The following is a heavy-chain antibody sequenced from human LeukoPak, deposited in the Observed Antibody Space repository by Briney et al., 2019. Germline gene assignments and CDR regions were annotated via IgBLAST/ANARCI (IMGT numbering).Heavy chain of an antibody. CDR2: ISGSGGST. CDR1: GFTFSSYA. V-gene: IGHV3-23*01. J-gene: IGHJ4*02. CDR3: AKVSIAARIFDY. D-gene: IGHD6-6*01. Sequence: TGGSLRLSCAASGFTFSSYAMSWVRQAPGKGLEWVSAISGSGGSTYYADSVKGRFTISRDNSKNTLYLQMNSLRAEDTAVYYCAKVSIAARIFDYWGQGTLVTVSS.